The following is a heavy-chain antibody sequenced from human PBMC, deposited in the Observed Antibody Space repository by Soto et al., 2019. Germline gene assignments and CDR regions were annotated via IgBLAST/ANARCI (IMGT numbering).Heavy chain of an antibody. CDR3: ARGQRALITYGPFDP. V-gene: IGHV3-23*01. J-gene: IGHJ5*02. D-gene: IGHD4-17*01. CDR2: FSGTGGYT. Sequence: GGSLTLSCAASGFTLSSYAMSWVRQAPGKGLEWVSTFSGTGGYTYYAASVKGRFTISRDDSKNPLFLHMNSLRAADTAVYYCARGQRALITYGPFDPWGQGTLVTVSS. CDR1: GFTLSSYA.